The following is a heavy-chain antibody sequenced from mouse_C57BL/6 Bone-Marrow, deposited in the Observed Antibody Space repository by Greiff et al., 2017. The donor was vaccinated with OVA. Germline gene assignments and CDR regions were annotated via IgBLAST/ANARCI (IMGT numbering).Heavy chain of an antibody. D-gene: IGHD1-1*01. J-gene: IGHJ4*01. CDR2: IYPRSGNT. CDR3: ARGGYYYGSSLYAMDY. Sequence: VQLQQPGAELVRPGSSVKLSCKASGYTFTSYGISWVKQRTGQGLEWIGEIYPRSGNTYYNEKFKGKATLTADKYSSTAYMELRSLTSEDSAVYFCARGGYYYGSSLYAMDYWGQGTSVTVSS. CDR1: GYTFTSYG. V-gene: IGHV1-81*01.